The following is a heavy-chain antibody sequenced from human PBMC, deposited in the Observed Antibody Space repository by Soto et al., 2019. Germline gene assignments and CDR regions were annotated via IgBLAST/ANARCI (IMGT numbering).Heavy chain of an antibody. D-gene: IGHD6-6*01. CDR3: VAGGEAARPHY. CDR1: GFIFSSYG. Sequence: GGSLRLSCAASGFIFSSYGMHWVRQAPGKGLEWVAIIWYDGSNKYYADSVKGRFTISRDNSKNTLDLQMNSLRAEDTAVYYCVAGGEAARPHYWGQGTLVTVSS. V-gene: IGHV3-33*01. CDR2: IWYDGSNK. J-gene: IGHJ4*02.